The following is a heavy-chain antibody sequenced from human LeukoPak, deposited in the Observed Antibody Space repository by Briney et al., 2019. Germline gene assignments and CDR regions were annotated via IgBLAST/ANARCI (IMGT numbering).Heavy chain of an antibody. CDR2: INHSGST. CDR1: GGSMRDYY. CDR3: ASCSSTSWYAGDWFDP. D-gene: IGHD2-2*01. Sequence: PSETLSLTCAVSGGSMRDYYWSWIRQSPGKGLEWIGEINHSGSTNYNPSLKSRVTISVDTSKNQFSLKLNSVTAADTAVYYCASCSSTSWYAGDWFDPWGQGTLVTVSS. V-gene: IGHV4-34*01. J-gene: IGHJ5*02.